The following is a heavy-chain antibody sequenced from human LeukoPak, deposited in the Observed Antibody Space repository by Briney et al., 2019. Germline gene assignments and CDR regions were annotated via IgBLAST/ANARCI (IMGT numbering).Heavy chain of an antibody. CDR2: ISGSGGST. CDR3: AKDHWVTTVTISLMDDAFDI. V-gene: IGHV3-23*01. CDR1: GFTFSSYA. Sequence: PGGSLRLSCAASGFTFSSYAMSWVRQAPGKGLEWVSAISGSGGSTYYADSVKGRFTISRDNSKNTLYPQMNSLRAEDTAVYYCAKDHWVTTVTISLMDDAFDIWGQGTMVTVSS. D-gene: IGHD4-17*01. J-gene: IGHJ3*02.